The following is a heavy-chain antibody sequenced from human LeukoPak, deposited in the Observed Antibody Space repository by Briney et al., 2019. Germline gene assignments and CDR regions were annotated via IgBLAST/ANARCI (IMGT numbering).Heavy chain of an antibody. CDR2: INGYNGDT. CDR1: GYTFTNYG. CDR3: ARDLRSSSVCYFDY. Sequence: GASVKVSCKASGYTFTNYGISWVRQAPGQGLEWLAWINGYNGDTNHAQKLQGGVTMTTDTSTNTAFMELRSLTSDDTAVYYCARDLRSSSVCYFDYWGQGTLVTVSS. D-gene: IGHD6-6*01. V-gene: IGHV1-18*01. J-gene: IGHJ4*02.